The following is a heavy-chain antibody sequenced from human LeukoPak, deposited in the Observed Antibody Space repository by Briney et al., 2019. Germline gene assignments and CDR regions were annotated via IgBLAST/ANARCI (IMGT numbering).Heavy chain of an antibody. D-gene: IGHD1-1*01. V-gene: IGHV3-74*03. J-gene: IGHJ4*02. CDR2: ISPDGSIT. CDR3: ARPGDGFDY. Sequence: GGSLRLSCAASGFTFSAYGMHWVRQAPGEGLGWVSRISPDGSITTYADSVKGGFTIPRANARTTLYLQMRSLRAEDTAVYYCARPGDGFDYWGQGTLVTVSS. CDR1: GFTFSAYG.